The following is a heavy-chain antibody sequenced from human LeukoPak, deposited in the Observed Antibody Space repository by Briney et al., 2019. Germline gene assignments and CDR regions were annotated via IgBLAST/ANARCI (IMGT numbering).Heavy chain of an antibody. J-gene: IGHJ4*02. V-gene: IGHV4-39*07. CDR1: GGSISSSSYY. CDR3: ATPHSYYYGSGSSPFDY. D-gene: IGHD3-10*01. CDR2: INHSGST. Sequence: KPSETLSLTCTVSGGSISSSSYYWGWIRQPPGKGLEWIGEINHSGSTNYNPSLKSRVTISVDTSKNQFSLKLSSVTAADTAVYYCATPHSYYYGSGSSPFDYWGQGTLVTVSS.